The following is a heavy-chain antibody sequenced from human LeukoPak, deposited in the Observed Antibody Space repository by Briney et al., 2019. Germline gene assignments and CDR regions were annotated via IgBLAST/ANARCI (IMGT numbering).Heavy chain of an antibody. D-gene: IGHD3-22*01. CDR3: ARRVRYYDSSGSDEYYYYMGV. CDR1: GYSFTSYW. V-gene: IGHV5-51*01. Sequence: GESLKISCKGSGYSFTSYWIGWVRQMPGKGLEWMGIIYLGDSDTRYSPSFQGHVTTSADKSISTAYLQWSSLKASDTAMYYCARRVRYYDSSGSDEYYYYMGVWGKGTTVTVSS. CDR2: IYLGDSDT. J-gene: IGHJ6*03.